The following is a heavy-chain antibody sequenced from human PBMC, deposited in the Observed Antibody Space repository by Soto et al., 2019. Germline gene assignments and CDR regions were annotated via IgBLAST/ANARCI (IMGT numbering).Heavy chain of an antibody. V-gene: IGHV4-59*02. J-gene: IGHJ6*02. CDR1: GGSVSSYY. D-gene: IGHD5-12*01. CDR3: ARGGYSGYEIDYYYGMDV. Sequence: SETLSLTCTVSGGSVSSYYWSWIRQPPGKGLEWIGYIYYSGSTNYNPSLKSRVTISVDTSKNQFSLKLSSVTAADTAVYYCARGGYSGYEIDYYYGMDVWRQGPTV. CDR2: IYYSGST.